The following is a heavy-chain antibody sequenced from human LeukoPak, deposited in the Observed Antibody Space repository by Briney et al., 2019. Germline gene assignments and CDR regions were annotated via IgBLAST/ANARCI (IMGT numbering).Heavy chain of an antibody. CDR1: GFTFSSYS. V-gene: IGHV3-21*04. Sequence: PGGSLRLSCAASGFTFSSYSMNWVRQAPGKGLEWVSSISSSSSYIYYADSVKGRFTISRDNAKNSLYLQMNSLRAEDTALYYCAKGTIYGDYSGNWFDPWGQGTLVTVSS. CDR3: AKGTIYGDYSGNWFDP. CDR2: ISSSSSYI. D-gene: IGHD4-17*01. J-gene: IGHJ5*02.